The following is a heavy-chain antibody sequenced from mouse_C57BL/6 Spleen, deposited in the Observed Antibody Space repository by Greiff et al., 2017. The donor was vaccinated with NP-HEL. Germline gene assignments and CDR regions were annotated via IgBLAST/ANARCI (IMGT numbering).Heavy chain of an antibody. CDR2: INPNNGGT. Sequence: EVQLQQSGPELVKPGASVKISCKASGYTFTDYSMNWVKQSPGKSLEWIGDINPNNGGTSYNEKFKGKATLTVDKSSSTAYMELRSLTSEDSAVYYCARSWYYGSGPGYFDYWGQGTTLTVSA. CDR1: GYTFTDYS. D-gene: IGHD1-1*01. CDR3: ARSWYYGSGPGYFDY. J-gene: IGHJ2*01. V-gene: IGHV1-26*01.